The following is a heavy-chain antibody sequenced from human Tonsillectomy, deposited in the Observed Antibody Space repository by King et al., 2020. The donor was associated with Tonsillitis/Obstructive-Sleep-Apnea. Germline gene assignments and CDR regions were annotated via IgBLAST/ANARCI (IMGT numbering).Heavy chain of an antibody. D-gene: IGHD3-22*01. CDR1: GFAFDDYA. CDR3: AKDLFYYDSSGLDV. V-gene: IGHV3-9*01. CDR2: INWNSGNI. J-gene: IGHJ6*04. Sequence: QLVQSGGGLVQPGRSLRLSCAASGFAFDDYAMHWVRQAPGKGLEWVSGINWNSGNIDYADSVKGRFTTSRDNAKNSLYLQMNSLRPEDTALYYCAKDLFYYDSSGLDVWGKGTTVTVSS.